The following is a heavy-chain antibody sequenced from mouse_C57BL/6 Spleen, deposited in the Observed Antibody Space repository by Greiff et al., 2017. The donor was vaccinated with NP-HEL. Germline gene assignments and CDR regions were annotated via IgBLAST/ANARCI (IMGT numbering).Heavy chain of an antibody. D-gene: IGHD2-1*01. CDR3: ERDGNQFYFDY. V-gene: IGHV5-17*01. Sequence: EVHLVESGGGLVKPGGSLKLSCAASGFTFSDYGMHWVRQAPEKGLEWVAYISSGSSTIYYADTVKGRFTISRDNAKNTLFLQMTSRRSEDTDMYYCERDGNQFYFDYWGQGTTLTVSS. J-gene: IGHJ2*01. CDR2: ISSGSSTI. CDR1: GFTFSDYG.